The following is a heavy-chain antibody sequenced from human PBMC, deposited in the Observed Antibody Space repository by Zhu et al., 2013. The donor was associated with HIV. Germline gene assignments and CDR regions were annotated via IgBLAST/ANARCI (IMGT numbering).Heavy chain of an antibody. D-gene: IGHD6-6*01. CDR3: ARDLVAARPGWFDP. CDR1: GGTFSSYA. CDR2: IIPIFGTA. Sequence: QVQRVQSGAEVKKPGSSVKVSCKASGGTFSSYAISWVRQAPGQGLEWMGGIIPIFGTANYAQKFQGRVTMTTDTSTSTAYMELRSLRSDDTAVYYCARDLVAARPGWFDPWGRGNPGHRLL. V-gene: IGHV1-69*06. J-gene: IGHJ5*02.